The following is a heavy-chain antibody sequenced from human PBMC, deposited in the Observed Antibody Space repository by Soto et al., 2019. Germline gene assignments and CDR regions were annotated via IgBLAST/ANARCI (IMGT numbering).Heavy chain of an antibody. V-gene: IGHV1-69*01. CDR2: IIPMFGAP. CDR3: AGAFRQWLKKAGFDY. J-gene: IGHJ4*02. CDR1: GGTFSIYS. D-gene: IGHD6-19*01. Sequence: QVQLVQSGAEVKKPGSSVKVSCQASGGTFSIYSINWVRQAPGQGLEWMGGIIPMFGAPNYAQKFQGRVTMTADETTSTDYMTLSSLTSADTAVDFYAGAFRQWLKKAGFDYWGQGTRVTVSS.